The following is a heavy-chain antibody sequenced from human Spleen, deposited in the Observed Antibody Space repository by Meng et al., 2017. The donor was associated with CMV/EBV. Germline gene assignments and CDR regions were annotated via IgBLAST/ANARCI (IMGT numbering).Heavy chain of an antibody. D-gene: IGHD2-15*01. V-gene: IGHV3-30*04. CDR2: ISFDGSYK. CDR3: ARGVGSVVDYFDY. J-gene: IGHJ4*02. Sequence: WVRQAPGKGLEWVAVISFDGSYKSYADSVKGRFTISRDNSKNTLYLEMNSLRVEDTSVYYCARGVGSVVDYFDYWGQGALVTVSS.